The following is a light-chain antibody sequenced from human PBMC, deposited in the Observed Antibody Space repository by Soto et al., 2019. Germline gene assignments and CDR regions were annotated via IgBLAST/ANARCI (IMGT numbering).Light chain of an antibody. Sequence: QSALTQPPSASGSPGQSVTISCTGTSSDVGGYNYVSWYQQNPGKAPKLMIYEVNKRPSGVPDRFSASKSGNTASLTVSGLQAEDEADYYCSSFAASTNVVFGGGTKVTVL. J-gene: IGLJ2*01. CDR2: EVN. CDR3: SSFAASTNVV. V-gene: IGLV2-8*01. CDR1: SSDVGGYNY.